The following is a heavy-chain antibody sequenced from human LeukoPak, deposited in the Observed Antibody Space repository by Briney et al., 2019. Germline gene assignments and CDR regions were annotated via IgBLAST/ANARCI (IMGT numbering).Heavy chain of an antibody. J-gene: IGHJ6*02. CDR2: SRNRANSFTT. CDR1: GFTLSDYY. Sequence: GSLRLSCAASGFTLSDYYMDWVRRAPGEGLEWVGRSRNRANSFTTEYAASVKGRFTVSRDDSKTALYLHMNSLTTEDTAVYYCTRGLFQSEYYHGMDVWGQGTTVTVSS. D-gene: IGHD3-3*01. V-gene: IGHV3-72*01. CDR3: TRGLFQSEYYHGMDV.